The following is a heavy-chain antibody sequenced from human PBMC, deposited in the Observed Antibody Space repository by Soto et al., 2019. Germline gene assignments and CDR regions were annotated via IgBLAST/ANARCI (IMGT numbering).Heavy chain of an antibody. CDR2: ISYDGSNK. J-gene: IGHJ4*02. D-gene: IGHD2-21*02. Sequence: QVQLVESGGGVVQPGRSLRLSCAASGFTFSSYAMHWVRQAPGKGLEWVAVISYDGSNKYYADSVKGRFTISRDNSKNXXHLQMNSRRAEHTAVYYCARDLDCGGDCYSSTFDYWGQGTLVTVSS. CDR1: GFTFSSYA. V-gene: IGHV3-30-3*01. CDR3: ARDLDCGGDCYSSTFDY.